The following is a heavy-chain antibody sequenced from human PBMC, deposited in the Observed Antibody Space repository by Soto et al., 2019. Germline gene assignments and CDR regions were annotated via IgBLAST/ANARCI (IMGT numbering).Heavy chain of an antibody. CDR1: GGSISSYY. CDR2: IYYSGST. V-gene: IGHV4-59*01. CDR3: ARDGYSSSWYHQKYYYYGMDV. D-gene: IGHD6-13*01. Sequence: PSETLSLTCTVSGGSISSYYWSWIRQPPGKGLEWIGYIYYSGSTNYNPSLKSRVTISVDTSKNQFSLKLSSVTAADTAVYYCARDGYSSSWYHQKYYYYGMDVWGQGTTVTVSS. J-gene: IGHJ6*02.